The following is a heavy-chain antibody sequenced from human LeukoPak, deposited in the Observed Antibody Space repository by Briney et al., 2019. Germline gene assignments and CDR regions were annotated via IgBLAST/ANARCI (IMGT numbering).Heavy chain of an antibody. Sequence: PSETLSLTCTVSGGSISSSSYYWGWIRQPPGKGLEWIGSIYYSGSTYYNPSLKSRVTISVDTSKNQFSLKLSSVTAADTAVCYCARGARGSYAYWGQGTLVTVSS. D-gene: IGHD5-18*01. CDR3: ARGARGSYAY. CDR2: IYYSGST. V-gene: IGHV4-39*07. CDR1: GGSISSSSYY. J-gene: IGHJ4*02.